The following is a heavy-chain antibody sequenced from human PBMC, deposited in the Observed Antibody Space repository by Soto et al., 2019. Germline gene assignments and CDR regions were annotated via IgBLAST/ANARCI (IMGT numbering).Heavy chain of an antibody. V-gene: IGHV1-18*01. Sequence: QVQLVQSGAEVTQPGASVKVSCKASGYAFTNYGFTWVRQAPGQGVEWLGWISTYNGNTKYAQKVQGRLTMTTDTSTSPANMELTSLRSDDTALYYCARTTATASYYYMDVWGKGSTVTVSS. D-gene: IGHD4-17*01. CDR3: ARTTATASYYYMDV. CDR1: GYAFTNYG. CDR2: ISTYNGNT. J-gene: IGHJ6*03.